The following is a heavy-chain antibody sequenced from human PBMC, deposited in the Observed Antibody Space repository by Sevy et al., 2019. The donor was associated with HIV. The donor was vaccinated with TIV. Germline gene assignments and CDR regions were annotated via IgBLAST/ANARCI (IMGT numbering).Heavy chain of an antibody. Sequence: GGSLRLSCTTSGFTIDEYAMSWFRQAPGKGLEWVAFITRNSYEAYGGATDYGASVKGRFIISRDDSKSIAYLQMNSLKTEDTGVYYCTRGLATADTPEYYFDYWGQGTLVTVSS. CDR3: TRGLATADTPEYYFDY. V-gene: IGHV3-49*03. D-gene: IGHD5-12*01. J-gene: IGHJ4*02. CDR2: ITRNSYEAYGGAT. CDR1: GFTIDEYA.